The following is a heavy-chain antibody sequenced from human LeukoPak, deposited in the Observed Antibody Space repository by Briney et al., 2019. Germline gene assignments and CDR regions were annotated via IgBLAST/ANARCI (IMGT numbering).Heavy chain of an antibody. D-gene: IGHD4/OR15-4a*01. CDR2: INPNSGDT. V-gene: IGHV1-2*02. J-gene: IGHJ4*02. Sequence: ASVKVSCKASGYTFTDYYMHWVRQAPGQRLEWMGWINPNSGDTKYAQKFQGRVAMTRDTSISTAYVELSRLTSNDTAVYYCARGSALKGPRFPFDYWGRGTLVTVSS. CDR1: GYTFTDYY. CDR3: ARGSALKGPRFPFDY.